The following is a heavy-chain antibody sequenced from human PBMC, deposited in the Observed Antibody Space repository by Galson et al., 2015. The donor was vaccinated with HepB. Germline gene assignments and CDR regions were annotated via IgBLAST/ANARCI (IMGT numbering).Heavy chain of an antibody. CDR2: IYPGDSDT. J-gene: IGHJ4*02. CDR3: ARHRGGINSPFDY. D-gene: IGHD3-10*01. Sequence: QSGAEVTKPGESLKISCKASGYSFTNYWIGWVRQMPGKGLEWMGIIYPGDSDTRFSPSFQGQVTISADKSISTAYLQWSSLKASDTAIYYCARHRGGINSPFDYWGQGTLVTLSS. V-gene: IGHV5-51*01. CDR1: GYSFTNYW.